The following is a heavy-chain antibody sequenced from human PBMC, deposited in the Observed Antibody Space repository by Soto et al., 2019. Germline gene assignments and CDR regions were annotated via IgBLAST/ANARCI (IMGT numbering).Heavy chain of an antibody. CDR3: ASLVVTAHNWFDP. D-gene: IGHD2-21*02. V-gene: IGHV4-59*01. CDR2: MYSSGAT. J-gene: IGHJ5*02. Sequence: PSETLSLTCTVSGGSISSYDWSWIRQAPGKKLEWIGYMYSSGATNYNPSLKSRVTMSRDTSKNQFSLKLSSVTTADTAVYYCASLVVTAHNWFDPWGQGTLVTVSS. CDR1: GGSISSYD.